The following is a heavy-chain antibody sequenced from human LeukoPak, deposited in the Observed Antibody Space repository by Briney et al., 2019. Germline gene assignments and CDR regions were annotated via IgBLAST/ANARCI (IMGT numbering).Heavy chain of an antibody. D-gene: IGHD6-19*01. Sequence: ASVKVSCKASAYTFTNYGITWVRQAPGQGLEWMGWISAYNGNTNYAQKFQGRITLTTDTSTTTAYMELRTLTSDDTAVYYCALLLRSGWYVDGMDVWGQGTTVTVSS. CDR2: ISAYNGNT. CDR3: ALLLRSGWYVDGMDV. V-gene: IGHV1-18*01. CDR1: AYTFTNYG. J-gene: IGHJ6*02.